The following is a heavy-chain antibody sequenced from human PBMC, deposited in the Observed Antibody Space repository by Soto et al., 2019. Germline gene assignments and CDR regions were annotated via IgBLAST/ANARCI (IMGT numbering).Heavy chain of an antibody. CDR1: GFTFSSYG. CDR2: ISYDGSNK. D-gene: IGHD4-17*01. V-gene: IGHV3-30*18. CDR3: AKISAVTTSVADDAFDI. J-gene: IGHJ3*02. Sequence: QVQLVESGGGVVQPGRSLRLSCAASGFTFSSYGMHWVRQAPGKGLEWVAVISYDGSNKYYADSVKGRFTISRDNSKNTLYLQMNSLRAEDTAVYYCAKISAVTTSVADDAFDIWGQGTMVTVSS.